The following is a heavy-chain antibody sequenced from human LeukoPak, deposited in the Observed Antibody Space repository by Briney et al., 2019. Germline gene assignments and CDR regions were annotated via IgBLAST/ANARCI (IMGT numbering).Heavy chain of an antibody. Sequence: GESLKISYKGSGYSFTSYWIGWVRQMPGKGLEWMGIIYPGDSDTRYSPSFQGQVTISADKSISTAYLQWSSLKASDTAMYYCARHLGICSGGSCYHNWFDPWGQGTLVTVSS. CDR1: GYSFTSYW. V-gene: IGHV5-51*01. J-gene: IGHJ5*02. CDR3: ARHLGICSGGSCYHNWFDP. CDR2: IYPGDSDT. D-gene: IGHD2-15*01.